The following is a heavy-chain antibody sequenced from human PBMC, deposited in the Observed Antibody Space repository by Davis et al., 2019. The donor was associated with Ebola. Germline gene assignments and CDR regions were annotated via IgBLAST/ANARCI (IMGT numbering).Heavy chain of an antibody. CDR2: INHSGST. D-gene: IGHD3-22*01. CDR1: GGSFSGYY. V-gene: IGHV4-34*01. Sequence: PSETLSLTCAVYGGSFSGYYWSWIRQPPGKGLEWIGEINHSGSTNYNPSLKSRVTISVDTSKNQFSLKLSSVTAADTAVYFCARGLSPYYDTSGYDYWGQGTLVTVSS. CDR3: ARGLSPYYDTSGYDY. J-gene: IGHJ4*02.